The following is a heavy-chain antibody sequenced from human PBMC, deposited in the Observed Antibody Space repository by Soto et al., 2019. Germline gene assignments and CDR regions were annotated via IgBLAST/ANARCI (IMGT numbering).Heavy chain of an antibody. CDR2: ISHSGST. CDR3: ASGGNYHYMYV. J-gene: IGHJ6*03. D-gene: IGHD3-10*01. CDR1: GGSFIDYY. V-gene: IGHV4-34*01. Sequence: ETLSLTCAVYGGSFIDYYWSWIRQPPGKGLEWIGEISHSGSTKCNPSLKSRVTISVDTSKKQFSLKLSSVTAADTAVYYCASGGNYHYMYVCDRGTTVTVSS.